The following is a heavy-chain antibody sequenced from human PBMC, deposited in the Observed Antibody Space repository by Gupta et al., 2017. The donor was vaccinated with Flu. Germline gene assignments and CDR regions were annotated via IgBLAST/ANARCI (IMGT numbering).Heavy chain of an antibody. CDR3: AKDYYSSACLPTGGLDV. D-gene: IGHD3-22*01. J-gene: IGHJ6*02. V-gene: IGHV3-23*01. Sequence: PGKGLALVSTIDGSADSTYSADSVKSPFTHSRDDPKKTAYVQLYSLRADDTTGYYCAKDYYSSACLPTGGLDVWGQGTTVTVSS. CDR2: IDGSADST.